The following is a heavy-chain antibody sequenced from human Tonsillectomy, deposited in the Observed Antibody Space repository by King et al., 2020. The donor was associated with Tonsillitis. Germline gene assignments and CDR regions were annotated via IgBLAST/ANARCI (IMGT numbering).Heavy chain of an antibody. CDR1: GFTFSSYE. J-gene: IGHJ4*02. CDR3: ARNGGNYGDPPLDY. Sequence: VQLVESGGGLVQPGGSLRLSCAASGFTFSSYEMNWVRQAPGKGLERVSYISSSGSTIYYADSVKGRFTISRDNAKNSLYLQMNSLRAEDTAVYYCARNGGNYGDPPLDYWGQGTLVTVSS. D-gene: IGHD4-17*01. V-gene: IGHV3-48*03. CDR2: ISSSGSTI.